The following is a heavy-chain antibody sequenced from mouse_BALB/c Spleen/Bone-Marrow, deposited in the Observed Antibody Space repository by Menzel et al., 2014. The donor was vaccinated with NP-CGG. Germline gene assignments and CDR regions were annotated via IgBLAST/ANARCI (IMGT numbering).Heavy chain of an antibody. D-gene: IGHD2-2*01. J-gene: IGHJ4*01. V-gene: IGHV1S56*01. CDR2: IYPGDVNT. CDR3: ARGGWLRDAMDY. CDR1: GYTFTSYY. Sequence: QVQLQQSGPELVKPGASVRISCKASGYTFTSYYIHWVKQRSGQGLEWIGWIYPGDVNTKYNEKFKGKATLTADKSSSAAYMQLSSLTSEDSAVYFCARGGWLRDAMDYWGQGTSVTVSS.